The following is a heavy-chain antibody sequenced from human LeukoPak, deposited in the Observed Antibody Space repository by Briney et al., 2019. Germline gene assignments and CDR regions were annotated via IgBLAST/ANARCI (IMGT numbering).Heavy chain of an antibody. D-gene: IGHD3-10*01. J-gene: IGHJ4*02. CDR3: AKEARFGELFLPGY. Sequence: PGGSLRLSCAASGFTFSSYAMSWVRQAPGKGLEWVPAISGSGGSTYYADSVKGRFTISRDNSKSTLYLQMNSLRAEDTAVYYCAKEARFGELFLPGYWGQGTLVTVSS. CDR2: ISGSGGST. CDR1: GFTFSSYA. V-gene: IGHV3-23*01.